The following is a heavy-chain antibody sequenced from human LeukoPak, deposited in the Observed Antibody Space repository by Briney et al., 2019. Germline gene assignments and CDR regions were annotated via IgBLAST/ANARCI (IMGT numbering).Heavy chain of an antibody. CDR3: ARGAYSRPFDY. V-gene: IGHV3-30*04. CDR1: GFTFSSYP. J-gene: IGHJ4*02. Sequence: GGSLRLSCTASGFTFSSYPIHWVRQAPGKGPEWVAVISHDGRDKHFADSVKGRFTISRDNSKNTLYLQMNSLRAEDTAVYYCARGAYSRPFDYWGQGTLVTVSS. D-gene: IGHD6-13*01. CDR2: ISHDGRDK.